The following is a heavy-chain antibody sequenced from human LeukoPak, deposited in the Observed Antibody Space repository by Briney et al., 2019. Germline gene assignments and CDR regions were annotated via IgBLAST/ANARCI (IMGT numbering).Heavy chain of an antibody. Sequence: GGSLRLSCVASGFTFNSYAINWVRQAPGRGLEWVSIISGSGDNTNYADSVKGRFTISRDNSKNTLYLQMNSLRAEDTAVYYCAELGITMIGGVWGKGTTVTISS. J-gene: IGHJ6*04. V-gene: IGHV3-23*01. CDR1: GFTFNSYA. D-gene: IGHD3-10*02. CDR3: AELGITMIGGV. CDR2: ISGSGDNT.